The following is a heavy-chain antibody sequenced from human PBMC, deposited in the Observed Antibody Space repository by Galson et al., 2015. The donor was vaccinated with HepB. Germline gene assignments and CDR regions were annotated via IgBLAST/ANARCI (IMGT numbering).Heavy chain of an antibody. D-gene: IGHD1-26*01. J-gene: IGHJ4*02. CDR1: GFTFSSYA. CDR2: ISYAGSNK. CDR3: AREGIVGATGLDY. V-gene: IGHV3-30*04. Sequence: SLRLSCAASGFTFSSYAMHWVRQAPGKGLEWVAVISYAGSNKYYADSVKGRFTISRDNSKNTLYLQMNSLRAEDTAVYYCAREGIVGATGLDYWGQGTRVTVSS.